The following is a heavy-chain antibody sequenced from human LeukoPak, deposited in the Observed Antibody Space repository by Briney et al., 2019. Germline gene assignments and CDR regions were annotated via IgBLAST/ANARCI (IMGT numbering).Heavy chain of an antibody. D-gene: IGHD1-1*01. CDR1: VYTLITYG. Sequence: GAAVKDSPVPSVYTLITYGVSRVRQALGEGGRWMGWISGHTGNTKYAENFQGRISLATDTSATTAYMELRSLTSDDTAVYYCARDLSSGGWTLEFDYWGQGSLVTVAS. V-gene: IGHV1-18*01. CDR2: ISGHTGNT. CDR3: ARDLSSGGWTLEFDY. J-gene: IGHJ4*02.